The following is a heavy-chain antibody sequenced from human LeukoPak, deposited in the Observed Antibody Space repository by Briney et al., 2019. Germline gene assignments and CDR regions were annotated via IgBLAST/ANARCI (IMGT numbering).Heavy chain of an antibody. CDR1: GFTVSSNY. D-gene: IGHD2-8*01. J-gene: IGHJ4*02. CDR2: IYSGGST. CDR3: ARGYCTNGVCYDY. Sequence: PGGSLRLSCAASGFTVSSNYMSCVRQAPGKGLEWVSVIYSGGSTYYADSVKGRFTISRDNSKNTLYLQMNSLRAEDTAVYYCARGYCTNGVCYDYWGQGTLVTVSS. V-gene: IGHV3-53*01.